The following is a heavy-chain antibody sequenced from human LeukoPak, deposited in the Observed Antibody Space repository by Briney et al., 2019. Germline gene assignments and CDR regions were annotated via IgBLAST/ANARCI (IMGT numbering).Heavy chain of an antibody. CDR2: IYYSGST. V-gene: IGHV4-39*07. Sequence: SETLSLTCTVSGGSISSSSYYWGWIRQPPGKGLEWIGSIYYSGSTYYNPSLKSRVTISVDTSKNQFSLKLSSVTAADTAVYYCAREAPHYYDSSGYFELFDYWGQGTLVTVSS. D-gene: IGHD3-22*01. CDR3: AREAPHYYDSSGYFELFDY. J-gene: IGHJ4*02. CDR1: GGSISSSSYY.